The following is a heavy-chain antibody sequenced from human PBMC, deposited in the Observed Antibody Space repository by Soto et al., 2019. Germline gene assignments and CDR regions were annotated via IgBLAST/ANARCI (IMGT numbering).Heavy chain of an antibody. J-gene: IGHJ4*02. CDR1: NGSISNGDYY. V-gene: IGHV4-30-4*01. D-gene: IGHD3-22*01. CDR3: ARLYWSSYASSGYLDQ. Sequence: PSETLSLTCTVSNGSISNGDYYWIWVRQPPGKGLESIGYIYFTGTTYYNPSLQSRLSISVDRSKDQMSLRLTSVTATDTAVYYCARLYWSSYASSGYLDQWGQGTLGTVAS. CDR2: IYFTGTT.